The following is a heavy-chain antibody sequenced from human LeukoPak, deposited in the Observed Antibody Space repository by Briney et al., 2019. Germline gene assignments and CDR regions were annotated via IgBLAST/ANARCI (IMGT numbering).Heavy chain of an antibody. D-gene: IGHD5-24*01. Sequence: ASVKVSCKASGGTFSSYAISWLRQAPGQGLEWMGRIIPILGIANYAQKFQGRVTITADKSTSTAYMELSSLRSEDTAVYYCARARVEMATIWHRGGAFDIWGQGTMVTVSS. CDR3: ARARVEMATIWHRGGAFDI. J-gene: IGHJ3*02. CDR1: GGTFSSYA. V-gene: IGHV1-69*04. CDR2: IIPILGIA.